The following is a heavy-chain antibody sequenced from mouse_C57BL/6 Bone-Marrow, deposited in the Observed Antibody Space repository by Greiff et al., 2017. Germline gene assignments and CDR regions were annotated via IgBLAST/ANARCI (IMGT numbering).Heavy chain of an antibody. CDR1: GYTFTSYG. V-gene: IGHV1-81*01. CDR2: IYPRNGNT. J-gene: IGHJ3*01. D-gene: IGHD2-4*01. CDR3: ARGFYDYYCFAY. Sequence: QVQLKESGAELVRPGASVKLSCTASGYTFTSYGISWVKQRTGQGLEWIGEIYPRNGNTYYNEKFKGKATLTADKSSSTAYMQLRGLTSADAAVYFCARGFYDYYCFAYWGQGTLVTVSA.